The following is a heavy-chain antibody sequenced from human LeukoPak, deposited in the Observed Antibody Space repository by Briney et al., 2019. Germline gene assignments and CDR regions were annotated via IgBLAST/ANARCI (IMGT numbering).Heavy chain of an antibody. J-gene: IGHJ3*02. D-gene: IGHD3-10*01. CDR3: ARDPKRSLDAFDI. CDR1: GGSISSSTYY. CDR2: VYYTGNT. V-gene: IGHV4-39*07. Sequence: SETLSLTCTVSGGSISSSTYYWGWIRQPPGKGLEWIGSVYYTGNTYYNPSLKSRVTPSVDTSKNQFSLKLSSMTAADTAVYYCARDPKRSLDAFDIWGLGTMVTVSS.